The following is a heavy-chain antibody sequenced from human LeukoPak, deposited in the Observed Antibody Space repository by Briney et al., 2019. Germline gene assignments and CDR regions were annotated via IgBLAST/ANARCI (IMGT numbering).Heavy chain of an antibody. CDR1: GGSISSYY. J-gene: IGHJ3*02. CDR2: IYYSGST. CDR3: ARDRRVATIYPDAFDI. D-gene: IGHD5-12*01. V-gene: IGHV4-59*01. Sequence: SETLSLTCTVSGGSISSYYWSWIRQPAGKGLEWIGYIYYSGSTNYNPSLKSRVTISVDTSKNQFSLKLSSVTAADTAVYYCARDRRVATIYPDAFDIWGQGTMVTVSS.